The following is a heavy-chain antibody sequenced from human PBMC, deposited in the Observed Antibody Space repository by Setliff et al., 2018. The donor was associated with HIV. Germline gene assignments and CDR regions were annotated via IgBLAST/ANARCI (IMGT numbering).Heavy chain of an antibody. J-gene: IGHJ4*02. V-gene: IGHV3-23*01. Sequence: PRGCLILSCAACGCTFSSDDMSWVRQAPGKELEWVSARSGSGGSTYYADSVKGRFIISRDNSKNTLYLQMNSLRAEATAVYYCTGGESGATLLFDDWGQGTLVTVSS. D-gene: IGHD1-26*01. CDR3: TGGESGATLLFDD. CDR1: GCTFSSDD. CDR2: RSGSGGST.